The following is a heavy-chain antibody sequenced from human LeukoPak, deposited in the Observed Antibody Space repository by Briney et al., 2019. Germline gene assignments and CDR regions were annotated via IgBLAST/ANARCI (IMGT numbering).Heavy chain of an antibody. Sequence: SGGSLRLSCAASGFTVSSNYMSWVRQAPGKGLEWVSVIYSGGSTYYADSVKGRFTISRHNSKSTLYLQMNSLRAEDTAVYYCATRGHYDSSGYFDYWGQGTLVTVSS. D-gene: IGHD3-22*01. CDR2: IYSGGST. V-gene: IGHV3-53*04. J-gene: IGHJ4*02. CDR3: ATRGHYDSSGYFDY. CDR1: GFTVSSNY.